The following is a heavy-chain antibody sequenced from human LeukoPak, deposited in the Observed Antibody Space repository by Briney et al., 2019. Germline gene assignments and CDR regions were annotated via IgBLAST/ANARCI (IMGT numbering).Heavy chain of an antibody. CDR1: GFTFSSYG. D-gene: IGHD3-10*01. CDR2: LNISGGRT. Sequence: GGSLRLSCAASGFTFSSYGMSWVPQAPGKGWRGLSYLNISGGRTYYAASVKGRFTNSRDNSKSTLYLQMISLRAEDTAVYYCAKTGMVRGSYWGQGTLVTVSS. V-gene: IGHV3-23*01. CDR3: AKTGMVRGSY. J-gene: IGHJ4*02.